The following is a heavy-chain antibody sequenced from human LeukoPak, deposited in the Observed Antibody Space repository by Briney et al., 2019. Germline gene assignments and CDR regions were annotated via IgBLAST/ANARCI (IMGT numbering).Heavy chain of an antibody. J-gene: IGHJ4*02. Sequence: PGGSLRLSCAASGFTFSSYWMSWVRPARGKGLEWVASINQDGSEKYYVDSVKGRFTISRDNAKNSLYLQMNSLRAEDTAVYYCARDPSVWGSYDYWGQGTLVTVSS. D-gene: IGHD3-16*01. CDR3: ARDPSVWGSYDY. CDR1: GFTFSSYW. CDR2: INQDGSEK. V-gene: IGHV3-7*01.